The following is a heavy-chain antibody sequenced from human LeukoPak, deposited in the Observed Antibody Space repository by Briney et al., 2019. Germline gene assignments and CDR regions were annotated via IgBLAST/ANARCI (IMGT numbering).Heavy chain of an antibody. J-gene: IGHJ4*02. CDR2: ISAYNGNT. Sequence: ASVKVSCKASGGTFSSYAISWVRQAPGQGLEWMGWISAYNGNTNYAQKLQGRVTMTTDTSTSTAYMELRSLRSDDTAVYYCARDKSDAHFDYWGQGTLVTVSS. V-gene: IGHV1-18*01. D-gene: IGHD2-2*01. CDR1: GGTFSSYA. CDR3: ARDKSDAHFDY.